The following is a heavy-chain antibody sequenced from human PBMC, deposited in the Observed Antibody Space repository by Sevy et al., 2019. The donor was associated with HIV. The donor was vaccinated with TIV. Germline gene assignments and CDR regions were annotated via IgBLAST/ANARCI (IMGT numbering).Heavy chain of an antibody. CDR2: MNPNSGNT. CDR1: GYTFTSYD. V-gene: IGHV1-8*01. J-gene: IGHJ6*02. Sequence: ASVKVSCKASGYTFTSYDINWVRQATGQGLEWMGWMNPNSGNTGYAQKFQGRVTMTRNTPISTAYMELSSLRSEDTAVYYCARGGYYDFWSGYNYYYYGMDVWGQGTTVTVSS. CDR3: ARGGYYDFWSGYNYYYYGMDV. D-gene: IGHD3-3*01.